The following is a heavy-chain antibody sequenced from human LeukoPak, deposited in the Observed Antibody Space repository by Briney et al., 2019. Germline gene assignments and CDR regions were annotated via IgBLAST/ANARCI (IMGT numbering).Heavy chain of an antibody. CDR1: GYTFTGYY. CDR2: INPNSGGT. Sequence: ASVKVSCKASGYTFTGYYMHWVRQAPGQGLEWMGWINPNSGGTNYAQKFQGRVTITRDTSISTAYMELSRLRSDDTAVYYCARAPPYYYDSSGYYDYWGQGTLVTVSS. J-gene: IGHJ4*02. CDR3: ARAPPYYYDSSGYYDY. V-gene: IGHV1-2*02. D-gene: IGHD3-22*01.